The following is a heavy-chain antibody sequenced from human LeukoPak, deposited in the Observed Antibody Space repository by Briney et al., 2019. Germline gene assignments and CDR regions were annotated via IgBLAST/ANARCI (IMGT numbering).Heavy chain of an antibody. Sequence: GGSLRLSCAASGFTFSDYYMSWIRQAPGKGLEWVSYISSSGSTIYYADSVKGRFTISRDNSKNTLYLQMNSLRAEDTAVYYCATGITYYDYVWGSYPYYWGQGTLVTVSS. CDR3: ATGITYYDYVWGSYPYY. D-gene: IGHD3-16*02. CDR2: ISSSGSTI. V-gene: IGHV3-11*04. J-gene: IGHJ4*02. CDR1: GFTFSDYY.